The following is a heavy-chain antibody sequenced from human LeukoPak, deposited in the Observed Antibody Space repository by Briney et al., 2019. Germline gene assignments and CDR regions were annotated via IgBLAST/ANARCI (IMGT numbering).Heavy chain of an antibody. J-gene: IGHJ4*02. CDR2: MNPNSGNT. CDR1: EYTFTSYD. CDR3: ARGTSRGYCSSNTCYVLDY. D-gene: IGHD2-2*03. Sequence: GASVKVSCKASEYTFTSYDINWVRQAPGQGLEWMGWMNPNSGNTGYAQEFQGRVTMTRNISISTAYMELSGLRFEDTAVYYCARGTSRGYCSSNTCYVLDYWGQGTLVTASS. V-gene: IGHV1-8*01.